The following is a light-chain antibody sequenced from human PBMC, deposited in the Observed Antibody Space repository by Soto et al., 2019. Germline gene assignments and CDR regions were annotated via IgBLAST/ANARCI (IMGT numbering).Light chain of an antibody. V-gene: IGLV2-14*01. CDR1: SSDVGGYNY. CDR3: SSYTSSSTPYV. J-gene: IGLJ1*01. Sequence: QPVLTQPGSVSGSPGQSITISCTGTSSDVGGYNYVSWYQQHPGKAPKLMIYDVSNRPSGVSNRFSGSKSGNTASLTISGLQAEDEAVYYCSSYTSSSTPYVFGTGTKVTVL. CDR2: DVS.